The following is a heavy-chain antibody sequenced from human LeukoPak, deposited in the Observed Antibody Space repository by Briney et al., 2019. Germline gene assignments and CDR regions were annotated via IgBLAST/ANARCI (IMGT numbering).Heavy chain of an antibody. Sequence: GRSLRLSCAASGFTFDDYTMHWVRQAPGKGLEWVSLISWDGGSTYYADSVKGRFTISRDNSKNSLYLQMNSLRTEDTALYYCAKDGEPSWGAFDIWGQGTMVTVSS. J-gene: IGHJ3*02. CDR1: GFTFDDYT. CDR2: ISWDGGST. V-gene: IGHV3-43*01. CDR3: AKDGEPSWGAFDI. D-gene: IGHD1-14*01.